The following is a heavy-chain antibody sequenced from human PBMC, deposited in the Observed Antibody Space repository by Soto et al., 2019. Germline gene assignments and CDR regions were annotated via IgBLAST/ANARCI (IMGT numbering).Heavy chain of an antibody. CDR3: TTDSYITSIIVRFDY. Sequence: GGSLRLSCAAPGFTFSTAWINWVRQAPGKGLEWVGRVKSKNDGGTTDFAAPVKGRFAISRDDSKNMVYLEMNSLQTEDTAIYYCTTDSYITSIIVRFDYWGHGTLVTVSS. CDR1: GFTFSTAW. CDR2: VKSKNDGGTT. V-gene: IGHV3-15*07. D-gene: IGHD3-22*01. J-gene: IGHJ4*01.